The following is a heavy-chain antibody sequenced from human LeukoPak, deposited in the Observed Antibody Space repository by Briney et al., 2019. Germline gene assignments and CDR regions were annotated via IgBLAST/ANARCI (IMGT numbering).Heavy chain of an antibody. CDR3: ARGGEVCSSSSCCRGHDY. V-gene: IGHV1-2*02. J-gene: IGHJ4*02. CDR2: INPKSGGT. CDR1: GYTFTGYY. D-gene: IGHD2-2*01. Sequence: ASVKVSCKASGYTFTGYYMHWVRQAPGQGLEWMGWINPKSGGTTYEQKFQGRVTMTRDTSTSTAYMELSRLRSEDTAVYYCARGGEVCSSSSCCRGHDYWGQGTLVTVSS.